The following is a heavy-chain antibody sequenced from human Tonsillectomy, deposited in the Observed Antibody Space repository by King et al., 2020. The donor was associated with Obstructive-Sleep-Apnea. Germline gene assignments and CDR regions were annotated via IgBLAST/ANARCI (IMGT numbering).Heavy chain of an antibody. V-gene: IGHV3-30*04. D-gene: IGHD5-12*01. J-gene: IGHJ4*02. CDR2: K. Sequence: QLVESGGGVGHPGRSLRLTCASSGCTFMNYALHWCRQAPGKGLEGVSVKYYADSVKGRFTISRDNSKNRLYLQTNSLRPDYTAVYYSARAFGGYDLNFLDYWGQGTLVTVSS. CDR1: GCTFMNYA. CDR3: ARAFGGYDLNFLDY.